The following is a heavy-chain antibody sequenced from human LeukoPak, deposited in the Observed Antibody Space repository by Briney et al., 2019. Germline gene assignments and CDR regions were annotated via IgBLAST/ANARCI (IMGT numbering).Heavy chain of an antibody. CDR1: GFTFSSYA. CDR3: AKDPLISAAGTPGGYFDY. J-gene: IGHJ4*02. CDR2: ISGSGGST. Sequence: GGSLRLSCAASGFTFSSYAMSWVRQAPGKGLEWVSAISGSGGSTYYADSVKGRFTISRDNSKNTLYLQMNSLRAEDTAVYYCAKDPLISAAGTPGGYFDYWGQGTLVTVSS. D-gene: IGHD6-13*01. V-gene: IGHV3-23*01.